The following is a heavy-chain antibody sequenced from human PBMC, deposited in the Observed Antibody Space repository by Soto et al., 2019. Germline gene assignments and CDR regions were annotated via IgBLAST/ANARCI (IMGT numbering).Heavy chain of an antibody. J-gene: IGHJ4*02. CDR3: ARDTNTGDY. Sequence: EVQLVESGGGLVQPGGSLRLSCAASGFRFSDYNMNWVCQAPGKGLEWVSYISSSSSTIYYADSVKCRFTISRDNAKNSLYLQMDSLRDEDTAVYYCARDTNTGDYWGQGTLVTFSS. CDR1: GFRFSDYN. CDR2: ISSSSSTI. V-gene: IGHV3-48*02. D-gene: IGHD2-2*01.